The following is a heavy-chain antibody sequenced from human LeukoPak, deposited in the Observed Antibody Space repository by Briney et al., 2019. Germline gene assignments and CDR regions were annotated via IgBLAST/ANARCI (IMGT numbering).Heavy chain of an antibody. CDR3: ARAPYYGSGSSHYYYYYMDV. CDR1: GYTFTSYG. CDR2: IIPIFGTA. V-gene: IGHV1-69*13. Sequence: ASVKVSCKASGYTFTSYGISWVRQAPGQGLEWMGGIIPIFGTANYAQKFQGRVTITADESTSTAYMELSSLRSEDTAVYYCARAPYYGSGSSHYYYYYMDVWGKGTTVTISS. J-gene: IGHJ6*03. D-gene: IGHD3-10*01.